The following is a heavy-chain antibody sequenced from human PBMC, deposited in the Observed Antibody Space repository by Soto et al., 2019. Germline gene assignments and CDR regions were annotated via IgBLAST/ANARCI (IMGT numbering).Heavy chain of an antibody. J-gene: IGHJ4*02. D-gene: IGHD2-15*01. CDR2: VSIGGST. CDR3: AKRRGAGGHFDY. V-gene: IGHV3-23*01. Sequence: DVQLLESGGGLVQPEGSLRLSCAASGFTFSSYAMGWVRQGTGKGLEWVAVVSIGGSTHYADSVRGRFTISRDNSKNTLSLQMNSLTAEDTAVYFCAKRRGAGGHFDYWGQGARVTVSS. CDR1: GFTFSSYA.